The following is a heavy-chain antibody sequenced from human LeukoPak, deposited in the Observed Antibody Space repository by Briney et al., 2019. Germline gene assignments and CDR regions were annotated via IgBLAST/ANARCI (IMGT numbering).Heavy chain of an antibody. CDR1: GFTFSSYS. Sequence: GGSLRLSCAASGFTFSSYSMNWVRQAPGKGLEWVSSISSSSSYVYYADSVKGRFTISRDNAKNSLYLQMNSLRAEDTAVYYCARVQWERRNDYWGQGTLVTVSS. CDR3: ARVQWERRNDY. D-gene: IGHD1-26*01. CDR2: ISSSSSYV. V-gene: IGHV3-21*01. J-gene: IGHJ4*02.